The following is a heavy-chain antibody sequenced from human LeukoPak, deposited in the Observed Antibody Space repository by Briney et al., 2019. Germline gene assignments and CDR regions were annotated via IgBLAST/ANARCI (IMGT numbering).Heavy chain of an antibody. J-gene: IGHJ4*02. CDR2: IRYDGNNK. V-gene: IGHV3-30*02. Sequence: GGSLRLSCTASGFTISSTGMHWVRQAPGKGLEWVPYIRYDGNNKYYGDSVKGRLTVSRDNSKNTLYLQMNSLRVEDTAVYYCARTYNPDYWGQGTLVTVSS. CDR1: GFTISSTG. D-gene: IGHD1-14*01. CDR3: ARTYNPDY.